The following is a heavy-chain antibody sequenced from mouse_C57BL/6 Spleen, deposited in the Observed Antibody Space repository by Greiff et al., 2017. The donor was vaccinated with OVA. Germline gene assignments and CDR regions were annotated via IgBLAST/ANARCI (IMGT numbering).Heavy chain of an antibody. CDR1: GFTFSSSA. D-gene: IGHD3-2*02. J-gene: IGHJ3*01. CDR2: ISDGGSYT. CDR3: AKGGLDSSGYAFAY. Sequence: EVKLVESGGGLVKPGGSLKLSCAASGFTFSSSAMSWVRQTPEKRLEWVATISDGGSYTYYPDNVKGRFTISRDNAKNNLYLQMSHLKSEDTAMYYCAKGGLDSSGYAFAYWGQGTLVTVSA. V-gene: IGHV5-4*03.